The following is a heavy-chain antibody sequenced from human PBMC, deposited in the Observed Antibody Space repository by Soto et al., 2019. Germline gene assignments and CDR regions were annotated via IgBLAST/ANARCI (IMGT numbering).Heavy chain of an antibody. V-gene: IGHV5-10-1*01. CDR2: IDPSDSYI. CDR3: ARQFDGSYQQPYYFDF. D-gene: IGHD1-26*01. J-gene: IGHJ4*01. CDR1: GYRFTTSW. Sequence: GESLKISCTTSGYRFTTSWINWVRQMPGKGLEWMGRIDPSDSYIDYSPSFQGHVTISLDESTSTAYLQWSSLKASDTAIYYCARQFDGSYQQPYYFDFWGQEPWSPSPQ.